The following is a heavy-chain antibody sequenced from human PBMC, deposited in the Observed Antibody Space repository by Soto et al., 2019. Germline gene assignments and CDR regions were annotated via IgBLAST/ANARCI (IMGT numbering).Heavy chain of an antibody. J-gene: IGHJ6*02. V-gene: IGHV4-4*07. CDR1: GGSISSYY. CDR3: ARALYYYGSGSYYYYYGMDV. CDR2: IYTSGST. D-gene: IGHD3-10*01. Sequence: PSESLSLTCTVSGGSISSYYWSWIRQPAGKGLEWIGRIYTSGSTNYNPSLKSRVTMSVDTSKNQFSLKLSSVTAADTAVYYCARALYYYGSGSYYYYYGMDVWGQGTTVTV.